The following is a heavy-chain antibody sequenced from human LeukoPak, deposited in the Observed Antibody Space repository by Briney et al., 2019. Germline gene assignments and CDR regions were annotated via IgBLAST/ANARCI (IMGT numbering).Heavy chain of an antibody. Sequence: GGSLRLSCAASGFTFNTYAMSWVRQAPGKGLGWVSAISGSGDSTFYADSVKGRFTISRDNSKNTLYLQIHSLRAEDTAVYYCAKGKGSSSSSIGWWGQGTLVTVSS. CDR3: AKGKGSSSSSIGW. J-gene: IGHJ4*02. CDR1: GFTFNTYA. V-gene: IGHV3-23*01. CDR2: ISGSGDST. D-gene: IGHD6-19*01.